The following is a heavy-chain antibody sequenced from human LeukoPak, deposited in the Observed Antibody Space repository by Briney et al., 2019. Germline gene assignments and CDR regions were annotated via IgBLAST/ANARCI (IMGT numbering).Heavy chain of an antibody. D-gene: IGHD3-3*01. J-gene: IGHJ4*02. Sequence: SETLSLTCTVSGGSISSGDYYWSWIRQPPGKGLEWIGYIYYSGSTYYNPSLKSRVTISVDTSKNQFSLKLSSVTAADTAVYYCASQLEWLLRFDYWGQGTLVTVSS. CDR1: GGSISSGDYY. CDR2: IYYSGST. CDR3: ASQLEWLLRFDY. V-gene: IGHV4-30-4*08.